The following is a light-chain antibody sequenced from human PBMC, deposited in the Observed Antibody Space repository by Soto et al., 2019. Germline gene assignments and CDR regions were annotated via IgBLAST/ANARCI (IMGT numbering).Light chain of an antibody. V-gene: IGKV3-15*01. CDR2: GAS. Sequence: EVVLTQSPATLSVSPGERVTLSCRASQSVCINLAWYHQKPGQSPSLHIYGASTRATGIPVRCSGSGSGTEFTLTISSLQYGEFAVFYCQQYNNSPRTFGQGTKVEI. J-gene: IGKJ1*01. CDR3: QQYNNSPRT. CDR1: QSVCIN.